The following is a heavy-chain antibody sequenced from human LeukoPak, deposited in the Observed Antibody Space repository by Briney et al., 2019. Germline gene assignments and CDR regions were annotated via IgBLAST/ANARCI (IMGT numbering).Heavy chain of an antibody. Sequence: PSETLSLTCTVSGGSIRSGTDYWSWIRQPAGKGLEWIGRIYMSGSTDYNPSFKSRVTMSVDTSKDQVSLKLRSVTAADTAVYYCARVVWGGDFHYSLDVWGKGTTVIVSS. CDR2: IYMSGST. D-gene: IGHD7-27*01. CDR3: ARVVWGGDFHYSLDV. V-gene: IGHV4-61*02. CDR1: GGSIRSGTDY. J-gene: IGHJ6*03.